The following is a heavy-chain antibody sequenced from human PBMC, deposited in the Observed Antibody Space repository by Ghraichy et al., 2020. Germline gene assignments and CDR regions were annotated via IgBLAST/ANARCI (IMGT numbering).Heavy chain of an antibody. J-gene: IGHJ4*02. CDR2: IYYSGST. D-gene: IGHD5-24*01. Sequence: GSLRLSCTVSGGSISSYYWSWIRQPPGKGLEWIGYIYYSGSTNYNPSLKSRVTISVDTSKNQFSLKLSSVTAADTAVYYCARGRDGYNLRELVYWGQGTLVTVSS. CDR3: ARGRDGYNLRELVY. V-gene: IGHV4-59*01. CDR1: GGSISSYY.